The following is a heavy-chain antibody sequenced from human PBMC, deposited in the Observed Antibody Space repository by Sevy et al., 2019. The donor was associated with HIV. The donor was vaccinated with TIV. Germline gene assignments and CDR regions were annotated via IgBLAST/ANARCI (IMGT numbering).Heavy chain of an antibody. CDR2: MSNTGSTI. Sequence: GGSLRLSCAASGFSFSIYSMNWVRQAPGRGLEWVSYMSNTGSTIHYADSVKGRFTISRDNAKKSLYLQMNSLRAEDTAVYYCASQRGGYERLYYFDYWGQGTLVTVSS. V-gene: IGHV3-48*01. J-gene: IGHJ4*02. D-gene: IGHD5-12*01. CDR1: GFSFSIYS. CDR3: ASQRGGYERLYYFDY.